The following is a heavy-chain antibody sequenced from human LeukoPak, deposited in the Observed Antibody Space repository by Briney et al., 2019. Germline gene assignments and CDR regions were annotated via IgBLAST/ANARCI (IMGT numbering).Heavy chain of an antibody. J-gene: IGHJ4*02. V-gene: IGHV3-21*01. CDR2: ISSSSSYI. CDR1: EFTFSTYS. D-gene: IGHD1-26*01. CDR3: ARGEVGATDDY. Sequence: GGSLRLSCAASEFTFSTYSMNWVRQAPGKGLEWVSSISSSSSYIYYADSVKGRFTISRDNAKNSLYLQMNSLRAEDTAVYYCARGEVGATDDYWGQGTLVTVSP.